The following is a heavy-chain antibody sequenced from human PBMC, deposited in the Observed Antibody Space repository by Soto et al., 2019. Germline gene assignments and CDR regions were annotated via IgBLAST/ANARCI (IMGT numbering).Heavy chain of an antibody. CDR1: GFTFRSFT. Sequence: GGSLRLSCAASGFTFRSFTMNWVRQAPGKGLEWVSTISSNSAYIYYTDAPRGRFTISRDNAKNSLHLQMNSLRAEDTAVYYCTRDASRDSSARGWFDPWGPGTLVTVSS. CDR3: TRDASRDSSARGWFDP. D-gene: IGHD6-13*01. J-gene: IGHJ5*02. CDR2: ISSNSAYI. V-gene: IGHV3-21*01.